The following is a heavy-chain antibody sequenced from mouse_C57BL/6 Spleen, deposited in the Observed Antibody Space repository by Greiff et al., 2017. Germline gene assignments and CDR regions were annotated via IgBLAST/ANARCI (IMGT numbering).Heavy chain of an antibody. J-gene: IGHJ2*01. V-gene: IGHV1-15*01. Sequence: QVQLQQSGAELVRPGASVTLSCKASGYTFTDYEMHWVKQTPVHGLEWIGAIDPETGGTAYNQKFKGKAILTADKSSSTAYMELRSLTSEDSAVYYCTRGRDGALFDDWGQGTTLTVSS. D-gene: IGHD3-3*01. CDR2: IDPETGGT. CDR3: TRGRDGALFDD. CDR1: GYTFTDYE.